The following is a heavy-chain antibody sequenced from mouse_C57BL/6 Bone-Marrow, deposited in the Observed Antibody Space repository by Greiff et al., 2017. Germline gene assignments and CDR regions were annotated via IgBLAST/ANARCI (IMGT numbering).Heavy chain of an antibody. CDR1: GYAFTNYL. Sequence: QVQLQQSGAELVRPGTSVKVSCKASGYAFTNYLIEWVKQRPGQGLEWIGVINPGSGGTNYNEKFKGKATLTADKSSSTAYMQLSSLTSEDSAVYFCANRGYGGTWFAYWGQGTLVTVSA. CDR3: ANRGYGGTWFAY. V-gene: IGHV1-54*01. D-gene: IGHD2-2*01. J-gene: IGHJ3*01. CDR2: INPGSGGT.